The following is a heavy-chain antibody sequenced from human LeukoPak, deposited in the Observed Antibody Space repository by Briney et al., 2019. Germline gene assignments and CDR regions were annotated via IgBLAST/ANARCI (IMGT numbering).Heavy chain of an antibody. J-gene: IGHJ5*02. CDR3: ARDLSAWFDP. Sequence: SETLSLTCTVSSGSISTSNYYWGWVRQPPGKALEWIGNIFYSGSTYYSPSLKSRVTISLDTSRNQFSLKLNSVTAADTAVYYCARDLSAWFDPWGQGTLVTVSS. CDR1: SGSISTSNYY. CDR2: IFYSGST. V-gene: IGHV4-39*07.